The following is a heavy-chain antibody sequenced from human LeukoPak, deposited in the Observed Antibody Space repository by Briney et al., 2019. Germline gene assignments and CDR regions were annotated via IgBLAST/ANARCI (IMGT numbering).Heavy chain of an antibody. V-gene: IGHV3-30-3*01. CDR2: ISYDGSNK. J-gene: IGHJ3*02. Sequence: GSLRLSCAASGFTFSSYAMHWVRQAPGKGLEWVAVISYDGSNKYYADSVKGRFTISRDNSKNTLYLQMNSLRAEDTAVYYCATEIVVVRNDAFDIWGQGTMVTVSS. D-gene: IGHD3-22*01. CDR1: GFTFSSYA. CDR3: ATEIVVVRNDAFDI.